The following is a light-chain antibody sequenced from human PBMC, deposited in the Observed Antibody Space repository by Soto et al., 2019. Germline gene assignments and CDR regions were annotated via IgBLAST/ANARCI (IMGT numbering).Light chain of an antibody. CDR3: QQYETSPRT. V-gene: IGKV3-20*01. J-gene: IGKJ1*01. Sequence: EIVLTQSPGTLSLSPGERATLSCRARQSLRSSYLAWYQQKPGQAPRILIYAASSRATGIPDSFSGSGSEKDFTLTSSRLEPEESAVYYCQQYETSPRTFGQGTKGEI. CDR1: QSLRSSY. CDR2: AAS.